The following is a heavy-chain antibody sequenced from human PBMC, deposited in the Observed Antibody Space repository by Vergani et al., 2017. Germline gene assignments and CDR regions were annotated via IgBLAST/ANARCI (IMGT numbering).Heavy chain of an antibody. Sequence: EVQLLESGGDLVQPGGSLRLSCAASGFTFNHYAMNWVRQATGKGLEWVSGISGSGGSTYYAGSVKGRLTISRDSSKNTLYLQMNSLSAGDTAVYYCAKANPRNSGYDYLYYYHAMDVWGQGTTVTVSS. CDR3: AKANPRNSGYDYLYYYHAMDV. CDR2: ISGSGGST. V-gene: IGHV3-23*01. J-gene: IGHJ6*02. D-gene: IGHD5-12*01. CDR1: GFTFNHYA.